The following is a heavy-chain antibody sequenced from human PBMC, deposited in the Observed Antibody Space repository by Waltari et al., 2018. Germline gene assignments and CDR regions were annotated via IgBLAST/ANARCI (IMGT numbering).Heavy chain of an antibody. V-gene: IGHV7-4-1*02. CDR1: GYTFTSYA. CDR3: ARDIPITSMIVVVTDAFDI. Sequence: QVQLVQSGSELKKPGASVKVSCKASGYTFTSYAMNWVRQAPGQGLEWMGWINTNTGNPTYAQGFTGRCGFSLDTSVRTEYLQISSLKAEDTAVYYCARDIPITSMIVVVTDAFDIWGQGTMVTVSS. CDR2: INTNTGNP. D-gene: IGHD3-22*01. J-gene: IGHJ3*02.